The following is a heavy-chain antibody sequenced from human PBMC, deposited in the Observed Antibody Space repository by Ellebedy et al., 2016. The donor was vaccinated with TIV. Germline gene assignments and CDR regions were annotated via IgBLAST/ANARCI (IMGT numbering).Heavy chain of an antibody. Sequence: PSETLSLTCTVYGGSFSGYYWTWVRQAPGKGLEWVSSISGSGGSTYYADSVKGRLTISRDTSKNPLYLQMNSLRVEDTAVYYCAKESTWLYGLFDSWGQGALVTVSS. CDR2: ISGSGGST. CDR3: AKESTWLYGLFDS. D-gene: IGHD3-22*01. CDR1: GGSFSGYY. V-gene: IGHV3-23*01. J-gene: IGHJ4*02.